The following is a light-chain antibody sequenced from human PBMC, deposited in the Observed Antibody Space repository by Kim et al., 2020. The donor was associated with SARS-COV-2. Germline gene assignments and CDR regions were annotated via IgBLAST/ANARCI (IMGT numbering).Light chain of an antibody. J-gene: IGLJ2*01. CDR1: KLGDKY. V-gene: IGLV3-1*01. CDR2: QDN. CDR3: QAWDSSTAV. Sequence: SYELTQPPSVSVSPGQTASITCSGDKLGDKYACWYQQKPGQSPVLVIYQDNKRPSGISERFSGSNSGNTATLIISGTQAMDEADYYCQAWDSSTAVFVGG.